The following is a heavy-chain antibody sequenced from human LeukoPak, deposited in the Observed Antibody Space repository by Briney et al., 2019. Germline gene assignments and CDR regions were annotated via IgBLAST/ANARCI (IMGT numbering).Heavy chain of an antibody. CDR2: IYYSGST. J-gene: IGHJ4*02. CDR3: ARSLITVAGATAGFDF. Sequence: PSETLSLTCTVSGGSVSSGSYYWSWIRQSPGKGLEWIAYIYYSGSTNYNPSLKNRVTISVDTSKDQFSLKLTSVTAADTAVYYCARSLITVAGATAGFDFWGQGTLVTVSS. V-gene: IGHV4-61*01. D-gene: IGHD6-19*01. CDR1: GGSVSSGSYY.